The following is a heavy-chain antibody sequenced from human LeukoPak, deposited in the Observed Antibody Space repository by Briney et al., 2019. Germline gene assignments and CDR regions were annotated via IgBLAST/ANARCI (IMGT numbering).Heavy chain of an antibody. Sequence: GGSLSLSCAASGFTFDDYGMSWVRQAPGKGLEWVSGINWNGGSTGYADSVKGRFTISRDNAKTSLYLQMNSLRAEDTAIYYCAKRSSISSGYFDFWGRGTLVTVSS. CDR1: GFTFDDYG. CDR3: AKRSSISSGYFDF. J-gene: IGHJ4*02. CDR2: INWNGGST. D-gene: IGHD3-22*01. V-gene: IGHV3-20*04.